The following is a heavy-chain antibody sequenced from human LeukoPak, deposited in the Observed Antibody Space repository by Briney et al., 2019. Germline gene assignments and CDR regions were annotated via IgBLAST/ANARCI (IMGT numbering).Heavy chain of an antibody. J-gene: IGHJ4*02. Sequence: SVKVSCTASGGSFSSRSITWVRQAPGQGLESMGGIIPILVTPNYAQTFQGRVTITTDESTTTAYMELTSLRSEDTAVYYCARSPLAHSGTYSEEWGQGTLVTVSS. CDR2: IIPILVTP. V-gene: IGHV1-69*16. CDR1: GGSFSSRS. D-gene: IGHD1-26*01. CDR3: ARSPLAHSGTYSEE.